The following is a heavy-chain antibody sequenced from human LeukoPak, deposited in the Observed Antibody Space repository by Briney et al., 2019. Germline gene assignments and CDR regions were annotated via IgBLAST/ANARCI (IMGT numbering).Heavy chain of an antibody. Sequence: PSETLSLTCTVSGGSISPYYWTWIRQPPGKGLEWIGYIYHSGTTNYNPSLKSRVAILVDTSKRQLSLQLNSVTAADTAMYYCARAGLNWNSGYHLDYWGQGTLVTVSS. J-gene: IGHJ4*02. D-gene: IGHD1/OR15-1a*01. CDR1: GGSISPYY. CDR3: ARAGLNWNSGYHLDY. V-gene: IGHV4-59*01. CDR2: IYHSGTT.